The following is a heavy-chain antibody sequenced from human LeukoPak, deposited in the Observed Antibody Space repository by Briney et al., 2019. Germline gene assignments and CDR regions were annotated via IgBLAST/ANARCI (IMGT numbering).Heavy chain of an antibody. CDR3: ATTGIRGVIITQNWFDT. CDR2: FDPEDGET. J-gene: IGHJ5*02. Sequence: GASVKVSCKVSGYTLTELSMHWVRQAPGKGLEWMGGFDPEDGETIYAQKFQGRVTMTEDTSTDTAYMELSSLGSEDTAVYYCATTGIRGVIITQNWFDTWGQGTLVTVSS. CDR1: GYTLTELS. D-gene: IGHD3-10*01. V-gene: IGHV1-24*01.